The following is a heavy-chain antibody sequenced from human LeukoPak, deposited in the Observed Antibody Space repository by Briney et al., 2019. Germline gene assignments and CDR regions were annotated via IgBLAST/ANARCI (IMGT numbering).Heavy chain of an antibody. J-gene: IGHJ4*02. V-gene: IGHV4-38-2*02. D-gene: IGHD3-10*01. CDR3: ARLDGSGSLLQQNFDY. CDR1: GYSISSGYY. Sequence: PSETLSLTCTVSGYSISSGYYWGWIRQPPGKGLEWIGSIYHSGSTYYNPSLKSRVTISVDTSKNQFSLKLSSVTAADTAVYYCARLDGSGSLLQQNFDYWGQGTLVTVSS. CDR2: IYHSGST.